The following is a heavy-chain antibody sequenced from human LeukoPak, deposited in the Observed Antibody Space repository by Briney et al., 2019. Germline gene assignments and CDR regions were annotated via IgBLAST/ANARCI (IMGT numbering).Heavy chain of an antibody. J-gene: IGHJ3*02. Sequence: SKTLSLTCTVSGGPISSSSYYWSWIRQPPGKGLEWIVYIYYSGSTNYNPSLKSRVTISVDTSKNQFSLKLSSVTAADTAVYYCAREKPSIAAAFDAFDIWGQGTMVTVSS. CDR1: GGPISSSSYY. D-gene: IGHD6-13*01. CDR3: AREKPSIAAAFDAFDI. CDR2: IYYSGST. V-gene: IGHV4-61*01.